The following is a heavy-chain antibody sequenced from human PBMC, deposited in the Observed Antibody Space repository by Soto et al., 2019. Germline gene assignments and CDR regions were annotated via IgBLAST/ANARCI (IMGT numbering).Heavy chain of an antibody. J-gene: IGHJ6*03. CDR3: ARLVVVPARVPGYYYYYMDV. Sequence: GGSLRLSCAASGFTFSSYWMHWVRQAPGKGLVWVSRINSDGSSTSYADSVKGRFTISRDNAKNTLYLQMNSLRAEDTAVYYCARLVVVPARVPGYYYYYMDVWGKGTTVTVSS. V-gene: IGHV3-74*01. CDR2: INSDGSST. CDR1: GFTFSSYW. D-gene: IGHD2-2*01.